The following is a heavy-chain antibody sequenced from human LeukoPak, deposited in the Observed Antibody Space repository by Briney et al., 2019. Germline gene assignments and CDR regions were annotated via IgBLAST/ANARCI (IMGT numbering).Heavy chain of an antibody. J-gene: IGHJ5*02. CDR2: IYYSGST. CDR1: GGSISSYY. CDR3: ARLPGHWFDH. Sequence: SETLSLTCTVSGGSISSYYWSWIRQPPGKGLEWIGYIYYSGSTNYNPSLKSRVTISVDTSKNQFSLKLSSVNAADTAVYYCARLPGHWFDHWGQGTPVTVSS. V-gene: IGHV4-59*01.